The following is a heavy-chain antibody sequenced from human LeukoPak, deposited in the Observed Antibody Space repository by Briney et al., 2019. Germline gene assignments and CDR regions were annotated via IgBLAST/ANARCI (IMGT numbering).Heavy chain of an antibody. D-gene: IGHD3-22*01. Sequence: GGSLRLSCAASGFTFSIYAMSWVRQAPGKGLEWVSTISGSGGSTYFADSVRGRFTISRDNSKNTLYLQMNSLRAEDTAVYYCAKAPTYDSSGYYYFDHWGQGTLVTVSS. J-gene: IGHJ4*02. CDR1: GFTFSIYA. CDR2: ISGSGGST. CDR3: AKAPTYDSSGYYYFDH. V-gene: IGHV3-23*01.